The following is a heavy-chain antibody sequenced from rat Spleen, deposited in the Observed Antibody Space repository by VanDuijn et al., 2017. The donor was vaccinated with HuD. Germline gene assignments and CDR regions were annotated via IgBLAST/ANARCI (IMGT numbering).Heavy chain of an antibody. J-gene: IGHJ3*01. V-gene: IGHV5-7*01. CDR2: IDDEGSRT. CDR1: GFTFSDYY. D-gene: IGHD1-11*01. CDR3: ARALTTEGYYSNWFAY. Sequence: EVQLVESGGGLVQPGRSLKLSCAASGFTFSDYYMAWVRQAPKKGLEWVATIDDEGSRTFYRDSVKGRFTISRDNAKSTQYLQMDSLRSEDTATYYCARALTTEGYYSNWFAYWGQGTLVTVSS.